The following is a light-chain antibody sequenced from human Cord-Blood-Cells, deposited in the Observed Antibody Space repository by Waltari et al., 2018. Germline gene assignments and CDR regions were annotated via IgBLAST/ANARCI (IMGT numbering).Light chain of an antibody. Sequence: DIVMTQSPDSLDVSLGERATINCKSSQRVLYSSNNKNYLDWYQQKPGLPPKLLIYWEATRESGVPDRFSGSGSGTDFTRTISTLQAEDVAVYYCQQYYSTPLTFGGGTKVEIK. V-gene: IGKV4-1*01. CDR1: QRVLYSSNNKNY. CDR2: WEA. CDR3: QQYYSTPLT. J-gene: IGKJ4*01.